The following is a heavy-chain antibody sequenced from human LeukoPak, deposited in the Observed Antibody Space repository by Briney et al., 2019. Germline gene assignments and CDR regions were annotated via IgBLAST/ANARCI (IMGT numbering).Heavy chain of an antibody. J-gene: IGHJ4*02. CDR1: GGSINSYY. CDR3: TRLPSSGQTYFDY. D-gene: IGHD6-19*01. V-gene: IGHV4-59*08. CDR2: ISYSGST. Sequence: SETLSLTCTVSGGSINSYYWSWIRQPPGKGLEWIRYISYSGSTNYNPSLKSRVTISVDTSKNQFSLKLSSVTAADTAVYYCTRLPSSGQTYFDYWGQGTLVTVSS.